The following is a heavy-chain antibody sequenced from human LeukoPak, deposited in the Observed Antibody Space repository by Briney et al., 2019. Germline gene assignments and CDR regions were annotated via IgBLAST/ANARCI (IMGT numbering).Heavy chain of an antibody. CDR2: IKQDGSEK. D-gene: IGHD2-2*01. J-gene: IGHJ4*02. CDR3: ARDRVPFVVPAATFDY. CDR1: GFTFSSYW. V-gene: IGHV3-7*01. Sequence: GGSLRLSCAASGFTFSSYWMSWVRQAPGKGLEWVANIKQDGSEKYYVDSVKGRFTISRDNAKNSLYQQMNSLRAEDTAVYYCARDRVPFVVPAATFDYWGQGTLVTVSS.